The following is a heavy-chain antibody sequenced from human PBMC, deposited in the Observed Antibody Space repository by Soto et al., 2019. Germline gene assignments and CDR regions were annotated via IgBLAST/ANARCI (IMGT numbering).Heavy chain of an antibody. CDR3: AKRWTYDFWSGYSDY. CDR1: GFTFSSYA. V-gene: IGHV3-23*01. D-gene: IGHD3-3*01. CDR2: ISCSGGST. J-gene: IGHJ4*02. Sequence: PGGSLRLSCAASGFTFSSYAMSWVRQAPGKGLEWVSAISCSGGSTYYADSVKGRFTISRDNSKNTLYLQMNSLRAEDTAVYYCAKRWTYDFWSGYSDYWGQGTLVTVS.